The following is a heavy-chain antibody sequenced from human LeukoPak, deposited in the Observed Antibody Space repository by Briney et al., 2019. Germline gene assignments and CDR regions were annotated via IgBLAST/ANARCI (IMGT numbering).Heavy chain of an antibody. CDR1: GGSISSYY. D-gene: IGHD3-22*01. Sequence: SETLSLTCTVSGGSISSYYWSWIRQPAGKGLEWIGSIYTSGSTNYNPSLKSRVTISVDKSKNQFSLKLSSVTAADTAVYYCARDIYYDSSEDAFDIWGQGTMVTVSS. CDR3: ARDIYYDSSEDAFDI. CDR2: IYTSGST. J-gene: IGHJ3*02. V-gene: IGHV4-4*07.